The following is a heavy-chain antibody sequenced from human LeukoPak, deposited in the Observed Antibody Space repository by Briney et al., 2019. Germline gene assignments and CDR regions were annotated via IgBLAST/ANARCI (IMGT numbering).Heavy chain of an antibody. Sequence: SETLFLTCTVSGGSISSYYWSWIRQPPGKGLEWIGYIYHSGSTNYNPSLKSRVTISVDTSKNQFSLKLSSVTAADTAVYYCARHYTPPDAFDIWGQGTMVTVSS. CDR1: GGSISSYY. CDR2: IYHSGST. D-gene: IGHD3-16*01. CDR3: ARHYTPPDAFDI. V-gene: IGHV4-59*08. J-gene: IGHJ3*02.